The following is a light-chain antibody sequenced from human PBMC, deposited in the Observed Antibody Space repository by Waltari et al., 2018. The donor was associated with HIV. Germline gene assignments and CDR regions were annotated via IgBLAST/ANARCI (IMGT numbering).Light chain of an antibody. Sequence: NFMLTQPHSVSESPGKTLTISCTRSSGSIASNYVQWYQQRPGSSPTIMIYEDTQRPAGVPDRFSGSIDSSSNSAYLTISGLRTEDEADYYCQSYDSSNRGVVGTGTKVTVL. J-gene: IGLJ1*01. CDR1: SGSIASNY. V-gene: IGLV6-57*01. CDR2: EDT. CDR3: QSYDSSNRGV.